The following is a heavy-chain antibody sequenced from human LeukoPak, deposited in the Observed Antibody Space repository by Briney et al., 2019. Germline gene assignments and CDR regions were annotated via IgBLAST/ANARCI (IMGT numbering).Heavy chain of an antibody. D-gene: IGHD4-23*01. CDR2: ISYDGSNK. V-gene: IGHV3-30-3*01. Sequence: PGGSLRLSCAASGFTFSSYAMHWVRQAPGKGLEWVAVISYDGSNKYYADSVKGRFTISRDNPKNTLYLQMNSLRAEDTAVYYCAREDMTTVVTPFDYWGQGTLVTVSS. CDR1: GFTFSSYA. J-gene: IGHJ4*02. CDR3: AREDMTTVVTPFDY.